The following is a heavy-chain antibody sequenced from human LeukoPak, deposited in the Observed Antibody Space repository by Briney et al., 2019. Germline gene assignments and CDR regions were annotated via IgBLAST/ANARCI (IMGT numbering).Heavy chain of an antibody. CDR2: IGAYNGNT. D-gene: IGHD3-3*01. V-gene: IGHV1-18*01. Sequence: ASVKVSCKASGYTFSRNGISWVRQAPGQGLEWMGWIGAYNGNTKYVQKFQGRVTMTTDTSTSTAYMELRSLGSGDTAVYYCAKDHDFDFDYWGQGTLVTVSS. CDR1: GYTFSRNG. CDR3: AKDHDFDFDY. J-gene: IGHJ4*02.